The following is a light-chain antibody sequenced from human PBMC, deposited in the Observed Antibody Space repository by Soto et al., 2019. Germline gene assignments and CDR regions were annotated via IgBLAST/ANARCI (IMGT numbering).Light chain of an antibody. CDR1: QSINRW. CDR3: QHYNSYSEA. CDR2: KAS. Sequence: DIHITHSPSPLSASVGHRVTITCRASQSINRWLAWYQQKPGKAPKLLIYKASTLKSGVPSRFSGSGSGTEFTLTISSLQPDDFATYYCQHYNSYSEAFGQGTKVDIK. V-gene: IGKV1-5*03. J-gene: IGKJ1*01.